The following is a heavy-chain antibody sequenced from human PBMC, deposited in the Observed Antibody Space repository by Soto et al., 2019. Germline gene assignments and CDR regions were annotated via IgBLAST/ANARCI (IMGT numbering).Heavy chain of an antibody. CDR3: ARVGVTWSYYYGIEV. Sequence: ASVKVSCKASGYTFTSYDINWVRQATGQGLEWMGWMNSNSGNTGYAQKFQGRVTMTRNTSISTAYMELSSLTSEDTAVYFCARVGVTWSYYYGIEVWGQGTTVTVSS. V-gene: IGHV1-8*01. J-gene: IGHJ6*02. D-gene: IGHD3-10*01. CDR2: MNSNSGNT. CDR1: GYTFTSYD.